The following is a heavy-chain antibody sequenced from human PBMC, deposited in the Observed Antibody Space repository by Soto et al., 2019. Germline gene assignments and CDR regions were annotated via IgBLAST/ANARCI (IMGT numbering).Heavy chain of an antibody. CDR1: GGSISSYY. CDR3: ARSRYAPHSSQYDFDY. Sequence: SETLSLTCTVSGGSISSYYWSWIRQPPGKGLEWIGYIYYSGSTNYNPSLKSRVTISVDTSKNQFSLKLSSVTAADTAVYYCARSRYAPHSSQYDFDYWGQGTLVTASA. D-gene: IGHD5-12*01. CDR2: IYYSGST. V-gene: IGHV4-59*01. J-gene: IGHJ4*02.